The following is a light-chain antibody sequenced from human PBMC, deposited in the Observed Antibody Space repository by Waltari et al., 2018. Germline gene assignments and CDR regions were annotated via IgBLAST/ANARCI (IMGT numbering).Light chain of an antibody. CDR2: ELT. CDR3: CTFAGYGIYV. CDR1: KANIGSTHL. V-gene: IGLV2-23*02. Sequence: QSALTQPASVSGSPGQSITISCTGTKANIGSTHLVSWYQRHPGKAPKLILYELTKRPSGVSGRFSGSKSGNTASLTISGLQAEDEGDFYCCTFAGYGIYVFGTVTVVTVL. J-gene: IGLJ1*01.